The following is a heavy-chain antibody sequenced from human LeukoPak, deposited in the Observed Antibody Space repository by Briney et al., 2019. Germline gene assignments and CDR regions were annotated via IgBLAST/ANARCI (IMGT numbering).Heavy chain of an antibody. Sequence: PGGTLRLSCAVSGFTFSSYAMSWVRQPPPTGLELVSAISGSGGSTYYADPVKGRSTISRDNSKNTLYLQMNSLRAEDTAVYYCATHSLGGEGVVSFFDYWGQGTLVTVSS. V-gene: IGHV3-23*01. J-gene: IGHJ4*02. CDR1: GFTFSSYA. CDR2: ISGSGGST. D-gene: IGHD1-26*01. CDR3: ATHSLGGEGVVSFFDY.